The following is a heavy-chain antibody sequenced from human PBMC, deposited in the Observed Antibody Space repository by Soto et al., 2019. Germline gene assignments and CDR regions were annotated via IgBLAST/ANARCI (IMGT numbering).Heavy chain of an antibody. D-gene: IGHD3-3*01. J-gene: IGHJ6*02. CDR1: GGTFSSYA. Sequence: SVKVSCKASGGTFSSYAISWVRQAPGQGLEWMGGIIPVFGTANYAQKFQGRVAVTADESTSTAYMELSSLRSEDTAVYFCASSRITVFGVPAMAKYNYYAVDVWCQGTTGTVAS. CDR3: ASSRITVFGVPAMAKYNYYAVDV. CDR2: IIPVFGTA. V-gene: IGHV1-69*13.